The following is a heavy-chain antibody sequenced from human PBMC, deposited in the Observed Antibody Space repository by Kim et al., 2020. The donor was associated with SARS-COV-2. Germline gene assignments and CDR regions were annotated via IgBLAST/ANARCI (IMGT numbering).Heavy chain of an antibody. D-gene: IGHD2-2*01. CDR2: NK. V-gene: IGHV3-30*02. J-gene: IGHJ4*02. Sequence: NKYYADPVTGRFTISRDNSKNTLYLQMNSLRAEDTAVYYCAKRQDQLLDYWGQGTLVTVSS. CDR3: AKRQDQLLDY.